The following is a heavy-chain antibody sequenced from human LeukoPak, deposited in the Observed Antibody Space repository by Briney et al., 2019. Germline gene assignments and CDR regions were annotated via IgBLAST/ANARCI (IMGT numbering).Heavy chain of an antibody. CDR1: GFTFSSYG. J-gene: IGHJ4*02. Sequence: GGSLRLSCAASGFTFSSYGMHWVRQAPGKGLEWVSYISSGSTTIHYADSVKGRFTISRDNAKNSLYLQMNSLRAEDTAVYYCASHPPFDYGGNNANDYWGQGTLVTVSS. CDR3: ASHPPFDYGGNNANDY. CDR2: ISSGSTTI. V-gene: IGHV3-48*04. D-gene: IGHD4-23*01.